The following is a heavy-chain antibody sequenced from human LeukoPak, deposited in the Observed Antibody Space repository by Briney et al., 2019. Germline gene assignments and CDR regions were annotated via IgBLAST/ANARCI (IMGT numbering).Heavy chain of an antibody. V-gene: IGHV1-69*13. CDR2: IIPIFGTA. J-gene: IGHJ4*02. CDR1: GGTFSSYA. D-gene: IGHD3-10*01. Sequence: ASVKVSCKASGGTFSSYAISWVRQAPRQGLEWMGGIIPIFGTANYAQKFQGRVTITADESTSTAYMELSSLRSEDTAVYYCARSRRPYYYGSAAGENLDYWGQGTLVTVSS. CDR3: ARSRRPYYYGSAAGENLDY.